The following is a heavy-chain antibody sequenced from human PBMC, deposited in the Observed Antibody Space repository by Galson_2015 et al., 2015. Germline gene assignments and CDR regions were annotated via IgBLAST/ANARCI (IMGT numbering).Heavy chain of an antibody. J-gene: IGHJ6*03. CDR1: GFTFSSYS. CDR3: ASYGDPRGYYYYYYMDV. D-gene: IGHD4-17*01. V-gene: IGHV3-21*01. Sequence: SLRLSCAASGFTFSSYSMNWVRQAPGKGLEWVSSISSSSSYIYYADSVKGRFTISRDNAKNSLYLQMNSLRAEDTAVYYCASYGDPRGYYYYYYMDVWGKGTTVTVSS. CDR2: ISSSSSYI.